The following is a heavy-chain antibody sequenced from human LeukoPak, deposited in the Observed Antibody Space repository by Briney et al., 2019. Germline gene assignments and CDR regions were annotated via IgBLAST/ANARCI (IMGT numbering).Heavy chain of an antibody. CDR2: INTSGKS. J-gene: IGHJ5*01. CDR3: ARNRYSTGWYGDQYFFDS. CDR1: GGSINNYY. Sequence: SETLSLTCTVSGGSINNYYWNWIRQPAGKGLQWIGRINTSGKSDYYPSLMSRVTMSVDTSTSQFSLYLSSVTAADTAVYYCARNRYSTGWYGDQYFFDSWGRGTLVTVSA. V-gene: IGHV4-4*07. D-gene: IGHD6-19*01.